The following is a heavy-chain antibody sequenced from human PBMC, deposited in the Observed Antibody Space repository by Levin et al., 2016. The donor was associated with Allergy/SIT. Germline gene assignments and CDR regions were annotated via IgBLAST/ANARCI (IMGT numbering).Heavy chain of an antibody. V-gene: IGHV3-30-3*01. CDR3: ARDKVPLGSGSTMDV. J-gene: IGHJ6*03. CDR2: ISYDGSNK. D-gene: IGHD3-10*01. CDR1: GFTFSSYA. Sequence: LSLTCAASGFTFSSYAMHWVRQAPGKGLEWVAVISYDGSNKYYADSVKGRFTISRDNSKNTLYLQMNSLRAEDTAVYYCARDKVPLGSGSTMDVWGKGTTVTVSS.